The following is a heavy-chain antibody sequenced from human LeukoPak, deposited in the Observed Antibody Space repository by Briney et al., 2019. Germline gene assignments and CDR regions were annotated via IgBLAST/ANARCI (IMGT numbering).Heavy chain of an antibody. V-gene: IGHV3-23*01. CDR2: ISGSGGST. J-gene: IGHJ4*02. D-gene: IGHD3-10*01. CDR1: GFTFSSYA. Sequence: GGSLRLSSAASGFTFSSYAMSWVRQAPGKGLEWVSAISGSGGSTYYADSVKGRFTISRDNSKNTLYLQMNSLRAEDTAVYYCAKDRSVRGVLYYFDYWGQGTLVTVSS. CDR3: AKDRSVRGVLYYFDY.